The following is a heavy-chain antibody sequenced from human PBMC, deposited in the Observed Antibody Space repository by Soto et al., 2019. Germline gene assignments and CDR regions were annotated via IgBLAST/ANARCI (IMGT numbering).Heavy chain of an antibody. V-gene: IGHV3-30-3*01. CDR2: ISYDGSNK. Sequence: QVQLVESGGGVVQPGRSLRLSCAASGFTFSSYAMHWVRQAPGKGLEWVAVISYDGSNKYYADSVKGRFTISRDNSKNTLYLQMNCLRAEATAVYYCARDPGAGWGQGTLVTVSS. CDR1: GFTFSSYA. D-gene: IGHD3-10*01. CDR3: ARDPGAG. J-gene: IGHJ4*02.